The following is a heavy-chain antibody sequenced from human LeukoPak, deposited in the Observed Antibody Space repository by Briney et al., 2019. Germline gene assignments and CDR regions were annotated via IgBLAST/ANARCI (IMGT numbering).Heavy chain of an antibody. Sequence: GGTLRLSCAASGFTFSSYGMSWVRQAPGKGLEWVSYISSSGSTIYYADSVKGRFTISRDNAKNSLYLQMNSLRAEDTAVYYCARVLMTINYDSGDTLDYWGQGTLVTVSS. J-gene: IGHJ4*02. CDR3: ARVLMTINYDSGDTLDY. CDR2: ISSSGSTI. CDR1: GFTFSSYG. V-gene: IGHV3-48*04. D-gene: IGHD4-17*01.